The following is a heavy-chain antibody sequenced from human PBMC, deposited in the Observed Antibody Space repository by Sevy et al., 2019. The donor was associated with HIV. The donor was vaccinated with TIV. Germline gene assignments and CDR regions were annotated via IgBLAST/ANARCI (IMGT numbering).Heavy chain of an antibody. D-gene: IGHD3-10*01. CDR1: GDTIRNYG. J-gene: IGHJ4*02. V-gene: IGHV1-69*13. CDR3: AGSDSGTYHTLDY. Sequence: ASVKVSCKASGDTIRNYGINWVRQAPGQGLEWMGRVIPIFGTPEYAQKFQGRVTITADEFTSAAYMELSSLRSEDTAVYYCAGSDSGTYHTLDYWGQGTLVTVSS. CDR2: VIPIFGTP.